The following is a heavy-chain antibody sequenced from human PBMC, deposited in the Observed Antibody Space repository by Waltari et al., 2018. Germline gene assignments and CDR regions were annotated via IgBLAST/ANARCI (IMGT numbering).Heavy chain of an antibody. Sequence: EVQLVESGGGLIQPGGSLRLSCAASGFTVTDNYMSWVGQAPGKGLEWVSVIYTDCRKYYADSGKGRFTVSRDDSKNTLYLQMNSLRAEDTAMYDCARDGFPDDYGDYLGYWGQGTLVTVSS. J-gene: IGHJ4*02. CDR1: GFTVTDNY. CDR3: ARDGFPDDYGDYLGY. D-gene: IGHD4-17*01. CDR2: IYTDCRK. V-gene: IGHV3-53*01.